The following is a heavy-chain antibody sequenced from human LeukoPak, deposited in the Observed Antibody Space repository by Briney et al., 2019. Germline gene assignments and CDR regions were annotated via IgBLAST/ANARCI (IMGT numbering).Heavy chain of an antibody. Sequence: GGFLRLSCAASGFTFDDYAMHWVRQAPVKGLEWVSTITWNSGSIGYADSVKGRFTISRDNAKNSLYLQMNSLRAEDMALYYCAKGRAAYYFDYWGQGTLVTVSS. CDR3: AKGRAAYYFDY. V-gene: IGHV3-9*03. J-gene: IGHJ4*02. CDR2: ITWNSGSI. CDR1: GFTFDDYA.